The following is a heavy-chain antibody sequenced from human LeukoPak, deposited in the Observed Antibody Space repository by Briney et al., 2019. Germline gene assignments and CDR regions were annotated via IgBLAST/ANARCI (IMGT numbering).Heavy chain of an antibody. V-gene: IGHV3-7*01. CDR3: ARRVPHRAIVVAVAATDAFDI. CDR2: IKQDGSEK. D-gene: IGHD2-15*01. CDR1: GFTFSSYW. J-gene: IGHJ3*02. Sequence: PGGSLRLSCAASGFTFSSYWMSWVRQAPGKGLEWVANIKQDGSEKYYVDSVKGRFTISRDNAKNSLYLQMNSLRAEDTAVYYCARRVPHRAIVVAVAATDAFDIWGQGTMVTVSS.